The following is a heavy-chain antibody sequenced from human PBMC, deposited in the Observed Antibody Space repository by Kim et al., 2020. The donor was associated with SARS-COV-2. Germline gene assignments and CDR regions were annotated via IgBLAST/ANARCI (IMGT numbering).Heavy chain of an antibody. D-gene: IGHD3-9*01. J-gene: IGHJ4*02. V-gene: IGHV1-2*02. Sequence: APKFQGRVPMTRDTSISTAYMELSRLRSDDTAVYYCAREERGYYNGDFDYWGQGTLVTVSS. CDR3: AREERGYYNGDFDY.